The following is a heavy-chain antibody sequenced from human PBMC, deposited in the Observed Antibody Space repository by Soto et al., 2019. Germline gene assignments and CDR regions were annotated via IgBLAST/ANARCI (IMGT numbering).Heavy chain of an antibody. CDR3: ARDLRQLWPSRSDWFDP. D-gene: IGHD5-18*01. J-gene: IGHJ5*02. V-gene: IGHV1-69*13. Sequence: ASVKVSCKASGGTFSSYAISWVRQAPGQGLEWMGGIIPIFGTANYAQKFQGRVTITADESASTAYMELSSLRSEDTAVYYCARDLRQLWPSRSDWFDPWGQGTLVTVSS. CDR2: IIPIFGTA. CDR1: GGTFSSYA.